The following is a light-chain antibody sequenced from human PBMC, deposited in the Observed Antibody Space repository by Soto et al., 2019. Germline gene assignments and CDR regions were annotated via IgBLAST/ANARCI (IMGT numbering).Light chain of an antibody. J-gene: IGLJ2*01. V-gene: IGLV2-11*01. CDR3: CAYAGSYTLL. CDR2: DVT. Sequence: QSALTQPRSVSGSPRQSVTISCTGTSSDVGTYNSVSWYQQYPGKGPKLVVYDVTKRPSGVPDRFSGSKSGNTASLTISDLQIEDEADDHCCAYAGSYTLLFGGGTKLTVL. CDR1: SSDVGTYNS.